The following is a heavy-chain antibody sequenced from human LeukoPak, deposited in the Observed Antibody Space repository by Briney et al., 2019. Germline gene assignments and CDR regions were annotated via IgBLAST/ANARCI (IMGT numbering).Heavy chain of an antibody. J-gene: IGHJ6*02. CDR3: AKLLRYFDSPYGMDV. D-gene: IGHD3-9*01. Sequence: GGSLRLSCAASGFTFSSYAMSWVRQAPGKGLEWVSAISGSGGCTYYADSVKGRFTISRDNSKNTLYLQMNSLRAEDTAVYYCAKLLRYFDSPYGMDVWGQGTTVTVSS. CDR1: GFTFSSYA. CDR2: ISGSGGCT. V-gene: IGHV3-23*01.